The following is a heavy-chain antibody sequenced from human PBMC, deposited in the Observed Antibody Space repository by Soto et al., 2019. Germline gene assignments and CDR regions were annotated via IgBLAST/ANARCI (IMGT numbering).Heavy chain of an antibody. J-gene: IGHJ5*02. CDR3: ARAVAGYWFDP. CDR2: IYYSGST. V-gene: IGHV4-61*01. Sequence: PSETLSLTCTVSGGSVSSGSYYWSWIRQPPGKGLEWIGYIYYSGSTNYNPSPKSRVTISVDTSKNQFSLKLSSVTAADTAVYYCARAVAGYWFDPWGQGTLVTVSS. D-gene: IGHD6-19*01. CDR1: GGSVSSGSYY.